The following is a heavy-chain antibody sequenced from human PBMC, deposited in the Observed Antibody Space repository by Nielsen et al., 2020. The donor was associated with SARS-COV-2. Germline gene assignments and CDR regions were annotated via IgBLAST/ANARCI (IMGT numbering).Heavy chain of an antibody. CDR2: INHSGST. CDR3: ARGGLGGSGSYGY. J-gene: IGHJ4*02. Sequence: SETLSLTCAVYGGSFSGYYWSWIRQPPGKGLEWIGEINHSGSTNYNPSLKSRVTISVDTSKNQFSLKLSSVTAADTAVYYCARGGLGGSGSYGYWGQGTLVTVSS. CDR1: GGSFSGYY. V-gene: IGHV4-34*01. D-gene: IGHD3-22*01.